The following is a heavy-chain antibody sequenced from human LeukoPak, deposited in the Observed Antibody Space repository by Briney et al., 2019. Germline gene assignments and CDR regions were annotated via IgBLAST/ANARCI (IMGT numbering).Heavy chain of an antibody. CDR2: INPNSGGT. D-gene: IGHD3-10*01. CDR1: GYTFTGYY. Sequence: ASVKVSCKASGYTFTGYYMHWVRQAPGQGLKWMGWINPNSGGTDYAQKFQGRVTMTRDTSISTAYMELSKLRSDDRAVYYCVRDRYYGSGSFYQMDVWGQGTTVTVSS. CDR3: VRDRYYGSGSFYQMDV. J-gene: IGHJ6*02. V-gene: IGHV1-2*02.